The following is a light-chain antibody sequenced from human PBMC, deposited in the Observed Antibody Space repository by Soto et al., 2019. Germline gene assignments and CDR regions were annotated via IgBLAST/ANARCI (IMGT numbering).Light chain of an antibody. V-gene: IGKV1-12*01. CDR3: HQAKSSAWT. CDR1: QDIDSR. J-gene: IGKJ1*01. CDR2: TTS. Sequence: DIQMTQSPSSVSASVGDRVTITCRASQDIDSRLAWYQQKPGTAPKLLIYTTSRLQSGVPSRFSGSGSGTHFTLTVSSLKPEDFAAYYCHQAKSSAWTFGQGTKVEIK.